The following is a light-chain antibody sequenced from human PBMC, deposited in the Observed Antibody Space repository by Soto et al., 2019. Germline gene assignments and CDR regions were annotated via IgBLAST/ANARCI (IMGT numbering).Light chain of an antibody. CDR1: QSVPSNY. CDR3: QHYGSSQAT. Sequence: EIVLTQSPGTLSLSPGERATLSCRASQSVPSNYLAWYRQKPGQAPRLLIYGASSRVTGAPDRFSGSGSGTDFTLTITRLEPEDFAVYYCQHYGSSQATFGQGTRVEIK. CDR2: GAS. V-gene: IGKV3-20*01. J-gene: IGKJ1*01.